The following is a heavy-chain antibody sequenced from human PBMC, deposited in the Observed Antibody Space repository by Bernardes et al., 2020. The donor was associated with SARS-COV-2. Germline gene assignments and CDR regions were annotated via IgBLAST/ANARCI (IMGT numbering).Heavy chain of an antibody. J-gene: IGHJ4*02. Sequence: SETLSLTCTVSGGSISSYYWSWIRQPPGKGLEWIGYIYYSGSTHYNPSRKSRVTISVDTSKNQFSLKLSSLTAADTAVYYCARSMRPYFNYSSQGTLVTVSS. CDR2: IYYSGST. D-gene: IGHD2-21*01. CDR1: GGSISSYY. CDR3: ARSMRPYFNY. V-gene: IGHV4-59*01.